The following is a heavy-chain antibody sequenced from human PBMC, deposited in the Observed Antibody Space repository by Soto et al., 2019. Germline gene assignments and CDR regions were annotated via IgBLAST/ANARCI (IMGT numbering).Heavy chain of an antibody. CDR3: ARHVGHGPPGS. V-gene: IGHV4-39*01. D-gene: IGHD1-26*01. CDR1: GGSISSSNYH. J-gene: IGHJ4*02. CDR2: MYYSGST. Sequence: QLQLQESGPGLVKPSETLSLTCTVSGGSISSSNYHWGWIRQPPGKGLEWIGSMYYSGSTYYNPSLQSRGSKAVDRSKNQFSVKRTEGTAADTAVYHGARHVGHGPPGSWGQGTLVTVSS.